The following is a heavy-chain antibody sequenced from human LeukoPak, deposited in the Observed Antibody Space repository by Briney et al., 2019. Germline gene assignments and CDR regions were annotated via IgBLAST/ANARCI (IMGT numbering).Heavy chain of an antibody. Sequence: PSQTLSLTCTVSGGSISSGDYYWSWIRQPPGKGLEWIGYIYYSGSTYYNPSLKSRVTISVDTSKNQFSLKLSSVTAADTAVYYCARLFTRSYYVYYFDYWGQGTLVTVSS. V-gene: IGHV4-30-4*01. D-gene: IGHD1-26*01. J-gene: IGHJ4*02. CDR1: GGSISSGDYY. CDR2: IYYSGST. CDR3: ARLFTRSYYVYYFDY.